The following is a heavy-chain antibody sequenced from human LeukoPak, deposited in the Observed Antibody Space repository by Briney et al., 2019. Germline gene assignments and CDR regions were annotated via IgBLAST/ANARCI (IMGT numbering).Heavy chain of an antibody. D-gene: IGHD6-13*01. Sequence: GESLKISCKGSGYSFTSYWIGWVRQMPGKGLEWMGIIYPGDSDTRYSPSFQGQVTISADKSISTAYLQWSSLKASDTAMYYCATVPPQIAAAGPGPPSDAFDIWGQGTMVTVSS. J-gene: IGHJ3*02. CDR2: IYPGDSDT. V-gene: IGHV5-51*01. CDR3: ATVPPQIAAAGPGPPSDAFDI. CDR1: GYSFTSYW.